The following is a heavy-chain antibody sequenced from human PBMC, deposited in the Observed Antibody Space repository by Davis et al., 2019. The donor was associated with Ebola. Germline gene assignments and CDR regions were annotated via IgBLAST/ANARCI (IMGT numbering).Heavy chain of an antibody. J-gene: IGHJ6*04. CDR2: ISSSSSYI. CDR1: GFTFNSHS. Sequence: GGSLRLSCVASGFTFNSHSLNWVRQAPGKGLEWVSSISSSSSYIYYADSVKGRFTISRDNAKNSLYLQMNSLRAEDTAVYYCARDRGSWYYYYYGMDVWGKGTTVTVSS. D-gene: IGHD6-13*01. V-gene: IGHV3-21*01. CDR3: ARDRGSWYYYYYGMDV.